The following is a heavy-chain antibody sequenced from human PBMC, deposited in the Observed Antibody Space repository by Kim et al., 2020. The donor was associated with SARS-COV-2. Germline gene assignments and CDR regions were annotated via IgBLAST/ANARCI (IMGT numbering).Heavy chain of an antibody. CDR3: TTFPDIVVVVATGADY. Sequence: GGSLRHSCAASGFTFSNAWMSWVRQAPGKGLEWVGRIKSKTDGGTTDYAAPVKGRFTISRDDSKNTLYLQMNSLKTEDTAVYYCTTFPDIVVVVATGADYWGQGTLVTVSS. D-gene: IGHD2-15*01. CDR1: GFTFSNAW. CDR2: IKSKTDGGTT. V-gene: IGHV3-15*01. J-gene: IGHJ4*02.